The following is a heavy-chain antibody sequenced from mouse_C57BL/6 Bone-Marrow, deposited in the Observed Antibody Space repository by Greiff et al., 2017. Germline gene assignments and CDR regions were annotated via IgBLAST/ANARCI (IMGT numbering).Heavy chain of an antibody. CDR3: TRPTTVQFAY. CDR1: GYTFTDYE. V-gene: IGHV1-15*01. Sequence: VQLQQSGAELVRPGASVTLSCKASGYTFTDYEMHWVKQTPVHGLEWIGAIDPETGGTAYNQKFKGKAILTADKSSSTAYMELRSLTSEDSSVYYSTRPTTVQFAYWGQGTLVTVSA. D-gene: IGHD1-1*01. CDR2: IDPETGGT. J-gene: IGHJ3*01.